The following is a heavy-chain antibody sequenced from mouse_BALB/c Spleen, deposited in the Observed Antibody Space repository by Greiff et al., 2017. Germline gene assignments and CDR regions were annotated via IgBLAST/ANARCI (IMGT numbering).Heavy chain of an antibody. V-gene: IGHV1S41*01. CDR1: GYTFTSYW. CDR3: AREAPRYFDY. Sequence: DLVKPGASVKLSCKASGYTFTSYWINWIKQRPGQGLEWIGRIAPGSGSTYYNEMFKGKATLTVDTSSSTAYIQLSSLSSEDSAVYFCAREAPRYFDYCGQGTTLTVSS. J-gene: IGHJ2*01. CDR2: IAPGSGST.